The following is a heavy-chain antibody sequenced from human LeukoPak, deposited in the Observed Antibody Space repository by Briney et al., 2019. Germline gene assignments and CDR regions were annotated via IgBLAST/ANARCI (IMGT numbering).Heavy chain of an antibody. D-gene: IGHD6-19*01. CDR2: ISGSGGST. J-gene: IGHJ4*02. CDR3: AKAEYSSGWYDY. V-gene: IGHV3-23*01. Sequence: GGSLRLSCAASGFTFSSYAMTWDRQAPGKGLEWVSGISGSGGSTYYADSVKGRFTISRDNSKNTLYLQMNSLRAEDTAVYYCAKAEYSSGWYDYWGQGTLVTVSS. CDR1: GFTFSSYA.